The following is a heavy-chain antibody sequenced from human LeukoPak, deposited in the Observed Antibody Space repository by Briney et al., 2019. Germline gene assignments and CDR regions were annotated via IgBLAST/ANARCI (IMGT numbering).Heavy chain of an antibody. D-gene: IGHD1-26*01. CDR2: IYTSGST. CDR3: ASGSYYQQYYFDY. J-gene: IGHJ4*02. V-gene: IGHV4-4*09. Sequence: ASETLSLTCTVSGGSISSYYWSWIRQPPGKGLEWTGYIYTSGSTNYNPSLKSRVTISVDTSKNQFSLKLSSVTAADTAVYYCASGSYYQQYYFDYWGQGTLVTVSS. CDR1: GGSISSYY.